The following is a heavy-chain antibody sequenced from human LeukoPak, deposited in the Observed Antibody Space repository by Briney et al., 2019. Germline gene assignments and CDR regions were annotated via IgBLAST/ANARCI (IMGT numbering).Heavy chain of an antibody. CDR1: GGSFSGYY. V-gene: IGHV4-34*01. CDR2: INHSGST. CDR3: ARVGYSYGYRPYYYYMDV. J-gene: IGHJ6*03. D-gene: IGHD5-18*01. Sequence: SETLSLTCAVYGGSFSGYYWSWICQPPGKGLEWIGEINHSGSTNYNPSLKSRVTISVDTSKNQFSLKLSSVTAADTAVYYCARVGYSYGYRPYYYYMDVWGKGTTVTVSS.